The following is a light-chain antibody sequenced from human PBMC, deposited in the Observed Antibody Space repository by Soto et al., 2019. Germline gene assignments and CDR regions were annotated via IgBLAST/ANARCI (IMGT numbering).Light chain of an antibody. CDR1: QKIWNK. V-gene: IGKV3-15*01. Sequence: ELVMTQSPATLSVSRGERVTLSCRASQKIWNKLAWYQQTPGQTPRLLLYDVSFRASGIPARFTGSASKTEFSLTIIRLQSEDVAVYYCQHYNDWPLTFGGGDTVAIK. J-gene: IGKJ4*01. CDR2: DVS. CDR3: QHYNDWPLT.